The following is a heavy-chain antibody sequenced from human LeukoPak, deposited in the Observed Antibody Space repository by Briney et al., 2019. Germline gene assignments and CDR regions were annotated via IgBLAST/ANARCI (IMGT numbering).Heavy chain of an antibody. J-gene: IGHJ4*02. CDR1: GFTFSSYE. V-gene: IGHV3-48*03. CDR3: ARDRGYSYGTGTEDFDY. CDR2: ISSSGSTI. D-gene: IGHD5-18*01. Sequence: PGGSLRLSCAASGFTFSSYEMNWVRQAPGEGLEWVSYISSSGSTIYYADSVKGRFTISRDNAKNSLYLQMNSLRAEDTAVYYCARDRGYSYGTGTEDFDYWGQGTLVTVSS.